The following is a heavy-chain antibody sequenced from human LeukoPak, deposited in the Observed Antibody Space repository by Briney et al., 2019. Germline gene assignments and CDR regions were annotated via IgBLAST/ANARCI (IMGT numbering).Heavy chain of an antibody. D-gene: IGHD5-12*01. V-gene: IGHV4-4*07. J-gene: IGHJ4*02. CDR1: GGSISGYF. Sequence: SETLSLTCTVSGGSISGYFWTWIRQPAGKELEWIGRVYTSGTTYYNPSLESRVTISLDTFNNQFSLRVTSVTAADTAIYYCARGTEKTKISGYYSFDHWGRGLLVTVSS. CDR2: VYTSGTT. CDR3: ARGTEKTKISGYYSFDH.